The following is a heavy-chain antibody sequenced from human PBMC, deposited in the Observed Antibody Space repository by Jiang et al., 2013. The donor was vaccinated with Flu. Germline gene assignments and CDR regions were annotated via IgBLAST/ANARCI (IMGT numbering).Heavy chain of an antibody. J-gene: IGHJ5*02. CDR1: GGSISSADYY. D-gene: IGHD2-15*01. Sequence: PGLVKASETLSLTCTVSGGSISSADYYWGWIRQPPGKGLEWIGSIYYSGSTYYNPSLKSRVTISVDTSKNQFSLKLRSVTAADTAVYYCAREEVVVVAATPFYNWFDPWGQGTLVTVSS. CDR2: IYYSGST. CDR3: AREEVVVVAATPFYNWFDP. V-gene: IGHV4-39*07.